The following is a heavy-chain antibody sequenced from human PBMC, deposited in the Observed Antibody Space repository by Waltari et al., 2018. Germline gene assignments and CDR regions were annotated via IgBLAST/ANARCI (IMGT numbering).Heavy chain of an antibody. D-gene: IGHD6-6*01. CDR1: GFTFSSYA. Sequence: EVQLLESGGGLVQPGGSLRLSCAASGFTFSSYAMSWVRQAPGKGVWWVSAISGSGGSTYYAGSVKGRFTISRDNSKNTLYLQMNSLRAEDTAVYYCAKVSSIADSDYWGQGTLVTVSS. CDR2: ISGSGGST. J-gene: IGHJ4*02. V-gene: IGHV3-23*01. CDR3: AKVSSIADSDY.